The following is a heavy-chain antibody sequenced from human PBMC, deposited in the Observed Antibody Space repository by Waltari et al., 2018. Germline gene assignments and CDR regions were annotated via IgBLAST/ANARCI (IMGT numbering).Heavy chain of an antibody. CDR1: GGSISSYS. CDR3: ARGSYDSSGYSFDY. D-gene: IGHD3-22*01. CDR2: IYTSGST. Sequence: QVQLQESGPGLVKPSETLSLTCTVSGGSISSYSWSWIRQPAGKGLEWIGRIYTSGSTNYNPSLKSRVTMSVDTSKNQFSLKLSSVTAADTAVYYCARGSYDSSGYSFDYWGQGTLVTVSS. J-gene: IGHJ4*02. V-gene: IGHV4-4*07.